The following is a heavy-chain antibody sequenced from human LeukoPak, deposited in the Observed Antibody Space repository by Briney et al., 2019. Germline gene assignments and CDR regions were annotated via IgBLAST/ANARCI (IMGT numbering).Heavy chain of an antibody. CDR3: ARARGSGSYYY. V-gene: IGHV4-59*01. D-gene: IGHD3-10*01. Sequence: SETLSLTCTVSGDSISSFYWSWIRQPPGKGLEWIGYIYHNGITNYNPFLKSRVTISIDTSKTQFSLKLSSVTAADTAVYYCARARGSGSYYYWGQGTLVTVSS. J-gene: IGHJ4*02. CDR2: IYHNGIT. CDR1: GDSISSFY.